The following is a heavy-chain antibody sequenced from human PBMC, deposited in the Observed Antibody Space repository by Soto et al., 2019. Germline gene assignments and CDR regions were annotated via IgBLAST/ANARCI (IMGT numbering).Heavy chain of an antibody. CDR3: STSVYCTFTTCYYYYGLDV. CDR2: IIPFFGTT. D-gene: IGHD2-8*01. Sequence: QVQLVQSGAEVKKPGSSVKVSCKASGDTFSSYSINWVRQAPGQGLEWMGGIIPFFGTTSYAQKFQGRVTITADASTSTVYMELSSLTSEDTALYYCSTSVYCTFTTCYYYYGLDVWGQGTTVTVSS. J-gene: IGHJ6*02. CDR1: GDTFSSYS. V-gene: IGHV1-69*01.